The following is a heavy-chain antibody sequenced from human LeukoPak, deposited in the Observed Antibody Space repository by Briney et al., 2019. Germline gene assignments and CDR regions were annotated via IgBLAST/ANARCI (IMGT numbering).Heavy chain of an antibody. CDR1: GFTFSSYR. J-gene: IGHJ4*02. D-gene: IGHD3-22*01. CDR3: TRVRYYYDSSGYYL. CDR2: INSDGSST. V-gene: IGHV3-74*01. Sequence: PGGSLRLSCAASGFTFSSYRMHWVRQAPGKGLVWVSRINSDGSSTSYADSVKGRFTISRDNAKNTLYLQMNSLRAEDTAVYYCTRVRYYYDSSGYYLWGQGTLVTVSS.